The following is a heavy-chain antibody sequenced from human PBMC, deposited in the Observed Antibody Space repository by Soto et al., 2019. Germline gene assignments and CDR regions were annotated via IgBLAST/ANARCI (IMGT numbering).Heavy chain of an antibody. V-gene: IGHV4-31*03. CDR1: GGSISSGGYY. Sequence: QVQLQESGPGLVKPSQTLSLTCTVSGGSISSGGYYWSWIRQHPGKGLEWIGYIYYSGSTYYNPSLKSRVTISVDTSKNQFSLKLSSVTAADTAVYYCARMLVVPAAMPGGWFDPWGQGTLVTVSS. J-gene: IGHJ5*02. D-gene: IGHD2-2*01. CDR2: IYYSGST. CDR3: ARMLVVPAAMPGGWFDP.